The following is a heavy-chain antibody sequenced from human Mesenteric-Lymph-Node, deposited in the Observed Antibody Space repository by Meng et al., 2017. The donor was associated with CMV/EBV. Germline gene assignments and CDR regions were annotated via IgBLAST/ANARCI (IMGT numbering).Heavy chain of an antibody. D-gene: IGHD4-17*01. J-gene: IGHJ6*02. CDR2: INWNGGST. CDR1: GLTFDDYG. CDR3: ARGGSGDYIPNYNDYGMDV. Sequence: GGSLRLSCAASGLTFDDYGMSWVRQAPGKGLEWVSGINWNGGSTGYADSVKGRFTISRDNPKNTIYLQMKSLRAEDTAVYYCARGGSGDYIPNYNDYGMDVWGQGTTVTVSS. V-gene: IGHV3-20*04.